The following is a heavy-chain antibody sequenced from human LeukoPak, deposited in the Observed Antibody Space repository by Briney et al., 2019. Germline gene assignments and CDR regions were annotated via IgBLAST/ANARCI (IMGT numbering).Heavy chain of an antibody. V-gene: IGHV4-31*03. CDR2: IYYSGST. CDR1: GGSISSGGYY. D-gene: IGHD3-22*01. J-gene: IGHJ4*02. CDR3: ARAQSYDSSGNFDY. Sequence: SETLSLTCTVSGGSISSGGYYWSWIRQHPGKGLEWIGYIYYSGSTYYNPSLKSRVTISVDTSKNQFSLKLSSVTAADTAAYYCARAQSYDSSGNFDYWGQGTLVTVSS.